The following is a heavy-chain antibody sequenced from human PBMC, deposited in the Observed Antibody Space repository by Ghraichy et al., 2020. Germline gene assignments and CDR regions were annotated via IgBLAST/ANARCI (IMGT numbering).Heavy chain of an antibody. V-gene: IGHV4-39*01. D-gene: IGHD4-17*01. CDR1: GGSISSSSYY. J-gene: IGHJ5*02. Sequence: SETLSLTCTVSGGSISSSSYYWGWIRQPPGKGLEWIGSIYYSGSTYYNPSLKSRVTISVDTSKNQFSLKLSSVTAADTAVYYCARLGVTTLSWFDPWGQGTLVTVSS. CDR2: IYYSGST. CDR3: ARLGVTTLSWFDP.